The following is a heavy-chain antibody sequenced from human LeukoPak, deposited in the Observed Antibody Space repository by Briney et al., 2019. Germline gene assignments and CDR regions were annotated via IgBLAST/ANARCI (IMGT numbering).Heavy chain of an antibody. J-gene: IGHJ4*02. Sequence: SETLSLTCTVSGGSISSGGYYWSWIRQHPGKGLEWIGYIYYSGSTYYNPSLKSRVTISVDTSKNQFSLKLSSVTAADTAVYYCAREPYYYDSSGSHGNFDYWGQGTLVTVSS. V-gene: IGHV4-31*03. CDR1: GGSISSGGYY. CDR2: IYYSGST. D-gene: IGHD3-22*01. CDR3: AREPYYYDSSGSHGNFDY.